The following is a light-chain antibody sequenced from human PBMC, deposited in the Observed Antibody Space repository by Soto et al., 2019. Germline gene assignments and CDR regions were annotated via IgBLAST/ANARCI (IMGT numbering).Light chain of an antibody. CDR2: GAS. Sequence: IVMTQSPATLSVSPGERATLSCRASQSVNSDLAWYQQKSGQAPRLLIYGASTRATGIPATFSGSGSGTEFTLTISSLQSEDFAVYYCQKYKNWPLTFGGGTKVDI. CDR3: QKYKNWPLT. J-gene: IGKJ4*01. V-gene: IGKV3-15*01. CDR1: QSVNSD.